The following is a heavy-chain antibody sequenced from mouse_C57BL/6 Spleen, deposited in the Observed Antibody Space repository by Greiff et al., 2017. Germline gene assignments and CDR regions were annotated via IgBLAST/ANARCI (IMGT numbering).Heavy chain of an antibody. D-gene: IGHD1-1*02. V-gene: IGHV2-6-1*01. CDR1: GFSLTSYG. CDR2: IWSDGST. J-gene: IGHJ4*01. Sequence: LMESGPGLVAPSQSLSITCTVSGFSLTSYGVHWVRQPPGKGLEWLVVIWSDGSTTYNSALKSRLSISKDNSKSQVFLKMNSLQTDDTAMYYCARHEGDYGSLRAMDYWGQGTSVTVSS. CDR3: ARHEGDYGSLRAMDY.